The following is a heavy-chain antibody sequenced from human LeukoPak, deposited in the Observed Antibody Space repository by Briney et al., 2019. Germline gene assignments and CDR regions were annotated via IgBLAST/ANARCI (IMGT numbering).Heavy chain of an antibody. D-gene: IGHD2-15*01. CDR2: ISGDGSSI. J-gene: IGHJ4*02. Sequence: GGSLRLSCVAPGFTFSNYYMHWVRHVPGKGPVWVSRISGDGSSILYADSVKGRFTISRDNAKNSLYVQMNSLRADDSAVYYCARSSSGVYIQWGQGTLVTVSS. V-gene: IGHV3-74*01. CDR1: GFTFSNYY. CDR3: ARSSSGVYIQ.